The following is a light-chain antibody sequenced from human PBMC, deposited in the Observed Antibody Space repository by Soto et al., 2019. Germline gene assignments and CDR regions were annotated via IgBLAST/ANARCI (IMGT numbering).Light chain of an antibody. CDR1: SSDIGGYNY. V-gene: IGLV2-14*03. Sequence: QSALTQPASVSGSPGQSITISCTGTSSDIGGYNYVSWYQQLPGKVPKLIIYDVSNRPSGVSDRFSGSKSGNAASLTISGLQAEDEADYYCSSYTSTSTLYVFGTGTKLPS. J-gene: IGLJ1*01. CDR2: DVS. CDR3: SSYTSTSTLYV.